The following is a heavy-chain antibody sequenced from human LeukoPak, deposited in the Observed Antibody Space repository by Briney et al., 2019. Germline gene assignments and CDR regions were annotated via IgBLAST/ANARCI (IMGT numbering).Heavy chain of an antibody. D-gene: IGHD3-3*01. J-gene: IGHJ3*02. CDR2: MNPNSGNT. CDR3: ARAYDFWSGTVAFDI. Sequence: GSSVKDSCKATGYTFTSYAIKWVRQATGQALQRTRWMNPNSGNTGYAQKFQGRVTMTRNTSISTAYMELSSLRSEDTAVYYCARAYDFWSGTVAFDIWGQGTMVTVSS. V-gene: IGHV1-8*01. CDR1: GYTFTSYA.